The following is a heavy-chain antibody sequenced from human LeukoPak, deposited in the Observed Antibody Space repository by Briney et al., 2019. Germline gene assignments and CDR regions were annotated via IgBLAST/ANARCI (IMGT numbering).Heavy chain of an antibody. CDR1: GYTFTGYA. J-gene: IGHJ5*02. CDR3: ARDRGIVVVPAAIKNWFDP. V-gene: IGHV1-3*01. CDR2: INAGNGNT. D-gene: IGHD2-2*01. Sequence: ASVKVSCKASGYTFTGYAMHWVRQAPGQRLEWMGWINAGNGNTKYSQKFQGRVTITRDTSASTAYMELSSLRSEDTAVYYCARDRGIVVVPAAIKNWFDPWGQGTLVTVSS.